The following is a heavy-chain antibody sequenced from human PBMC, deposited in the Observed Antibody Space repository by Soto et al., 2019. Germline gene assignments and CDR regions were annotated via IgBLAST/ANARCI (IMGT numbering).Heavy chain of an antibody. CDR1: GFIFSSFE. Sequence: QLVESGGGLVQPGGSLRLSCAASGFIFSSFEMNWVRQAPGKGLEWVAYINSRGSTVYYADSVRGRFTVSRDNAKNSMYLQLNNQRPEDTAVYYCARDFETRFLEYLYAFDIWGQGTVVTVSS. CDR3: ARDFETRFLEYLYAFDI. V-gene: IGHV3-48*03. CDR2: INSRGSTV. D-gene: IGHD3-3*01. J-gene: IGHJ3*02.